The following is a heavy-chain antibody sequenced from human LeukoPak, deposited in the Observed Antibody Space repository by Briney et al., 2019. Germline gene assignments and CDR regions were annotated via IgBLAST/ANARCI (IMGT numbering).Heavy chain of an antibody. CDR2: ISDDGSYT. J-gene: IGHJ4*02. D-gene: IGHD2-21*01. CDR3: ASFGISWRSSY. V-gene: IGHV3-74*01. CDR1: GFRFSNHW. Sequence: GSLRPPCAAPGFRFSNHWVHLVRPAPGKGLVWVSRISDDGSYTSNVDSVKGRFTISRDNVNNMLYLHMNSLRAEDTAVYYCASFGISWRSSYWGQGTLVTVSS.